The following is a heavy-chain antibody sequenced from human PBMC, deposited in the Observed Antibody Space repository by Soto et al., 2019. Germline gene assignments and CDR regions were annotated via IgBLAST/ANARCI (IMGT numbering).Heavy chain of an antibody. CDR1: GFTFSNAW. CDR2: IKSKTDGGTT. D-gene: IGHD3-22*01. CDR3: TTDSYYDSSGYFNAFDI. Sequence: PGGALGVSCSSSGFTFSNAWMSWVRKAPGKGLEWVGRIKSKTDGGTTDYAAPVKGRFTISRDDSKNTLYLQMNSPKTEDTDVYYCTTDSYYDSSGYFNAFDIWGQGTMVPVSS. V-gene: IGHV3-15*01. J-gene: IGHJ3*02.